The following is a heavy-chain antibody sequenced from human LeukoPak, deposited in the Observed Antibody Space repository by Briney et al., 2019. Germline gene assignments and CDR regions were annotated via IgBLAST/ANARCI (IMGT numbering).Heavy chain of an antibody. CDR2: IYYSGST. V-gene: IGHV4-39*07. Sequence: KSSETLSLTCTVSGGSISSSNYYWGWIRQPPGKGLEWIGSIYYSGSTYYNPSLRSRVTISVDRSKNQFSLKLSSVTAADTAVYYCARSEEGGLLHFDYWGQGTLVTVSS. CDR1: GGSISSSNYY. D-gene: IGHD2-15*01. CDR3: ARSEEGGLLHFDY. J-gene: IGHJ4*02.